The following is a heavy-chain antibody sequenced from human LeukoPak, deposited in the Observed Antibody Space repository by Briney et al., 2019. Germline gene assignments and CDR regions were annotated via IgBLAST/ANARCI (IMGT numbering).Heavy chain of an antibody. CDR1: RGSISGSIRSCY. V-gene: IGHV4-4*09. Sequence: SETLSLTCTVSRGSISGSIRSCYWSWLRQPPGKGLEWIGYISSSGSVNDNPSLRSRVTISVDTSKNQFSLNLSSVSAADTAVYYCARIPLGYSGAYYFDYWGQGTLVTVSP. CDR3: ARIPLGYSGAYYFDY. D-gene: IGHD5-12*01. J-gene: IGHJ4*02. CDR2: ISSSGSV.